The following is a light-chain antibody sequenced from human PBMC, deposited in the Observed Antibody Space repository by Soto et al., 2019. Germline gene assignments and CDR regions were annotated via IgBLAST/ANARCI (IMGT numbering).Light chain of an antibody. CDR3: QQYGSSPRGFT. Sequence: DIQRTHSPSSLSASVGDRVTITCRASQGISNYLAWYQQKPGKVPKLLIYAASILQSGVPSRFSGSGSGTDFTLTISRLEPEDFAVYYCQQYGSSPRGFTFGPGTKVDIK. J-gene: IGKJ3*01. CDR1: QGISNY. V-gene: IGKV1-16*01. CDR2: AAS.